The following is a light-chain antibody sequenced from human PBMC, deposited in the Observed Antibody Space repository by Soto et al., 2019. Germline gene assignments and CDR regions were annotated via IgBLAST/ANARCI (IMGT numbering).Light chain of an antibody. J-gene: IGKJ4*01. Sequence: DIQMTQFPSTLSASVGDRVTITCRASESISSWLAWYQQKPGKAPKILIYKASTLQSGVPSRFTGSGSGTEFTLTISSLQPDDFATYYYQHYRVFPLTFGGGTKVEIK. CDR3: QHYRVFPLT. CDR1: ESISSW. V-gene: IGKV1-5*03. CDR2: KAS.